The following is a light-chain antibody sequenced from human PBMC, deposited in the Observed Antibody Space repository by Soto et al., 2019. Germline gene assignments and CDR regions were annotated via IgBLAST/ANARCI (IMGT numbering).Light chain of an antibody. CDR2: GAS. CDR3: QQYGSSRWT. J-gene: IGKJ1*01. V-gene: IGKV3-20*01. CDR1: QSVGSNY. Sequence: EIVLTQSPGTLSLSPGERATLSCRASQSVGSNYLAWYQQNPGQAPRLLIYGASSRATGIPDRVSGSGSGTDFTLTISRLEPEDFAVYYCQQYGSSRWTFGQGTKVEIK.